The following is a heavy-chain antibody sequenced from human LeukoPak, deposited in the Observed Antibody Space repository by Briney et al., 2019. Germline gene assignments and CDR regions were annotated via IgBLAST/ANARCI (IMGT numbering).Heavy chain of an antibody. J-gene: IGHJ5*02. CDR1: GGSISSGSYY. Sequence: PSQTLSPTCTVSGGSISSGSYYWSWIRQPAGKGLEWIGRIYTSGSTNYNPSLKSRVTISVDTSKNQFSLKLSSVTAADTAVYYCARRYFDYYDSSGYWFDPWGQGTLVTVSS. CDR3: ARRYFDYYDSSGYWFDP. D-gene: IGHD3-22*01. CDR2: IYTSGST. V-gene: IGHV4-61*02.